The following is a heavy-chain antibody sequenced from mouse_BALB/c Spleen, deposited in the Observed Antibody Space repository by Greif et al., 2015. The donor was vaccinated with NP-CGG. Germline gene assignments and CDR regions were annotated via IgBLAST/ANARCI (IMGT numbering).Heavy chain of an antibody. CDR1: GYTFTSYY. Sequence: QVHVKQPGPELVKPGASVRISCKASGYTFTSYYIHWVKQRPGQGLEWIGWIYPGNVNTKCNEKFKGKATLTADKSSSTAYMQLSSLTSEDSAVYFGALITTVVNWGQAATLTVSS. D-gene: IGHD1-1*01. CDR3: ALITTVVN. CDR2: IYPGNVNT. V-gene: IGHV1S56*01. J-gene: IGHJ2*01.